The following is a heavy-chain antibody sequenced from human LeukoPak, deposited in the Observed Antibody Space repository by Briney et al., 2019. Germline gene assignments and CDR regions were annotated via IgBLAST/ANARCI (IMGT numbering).Heavy chain of an antibody. J-gene: IGHJ4*02. CDR2: ISAYNGNT. D-gene: IGHD6-13*01. CDR1: GYTFTSYG. Sequence: VASVKVSCKASGYTFTSYGISWVRQAPGQGLEWMGWISAYNGNTNYAQKLQGRVTMTTDTSTSTAYMELRSLRSDDTAVYYCGRAIAALELVPLDYWGQGTLVTVSS. CDR3: GRAIAALELVPLDY. V-gene: IGHV1-18*01.